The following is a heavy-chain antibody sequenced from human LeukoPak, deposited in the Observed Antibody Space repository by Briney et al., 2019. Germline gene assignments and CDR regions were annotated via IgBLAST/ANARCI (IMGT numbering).Heavy chain of an antibody. CDR1: GGSISSGGYS. Sequence: SETLSLTCAVSGGSISSGGYSWSWIRQPPGKGLEWIGYIYYSVNTYYSPSLKSRVTISVDTSKNQFSLKLSSVTAADTAVYYCARDGGVAPHNWFDPWGQGTLVTVSS. J-gene: IGHJ5*02. D-gene: IGHD2-8*02. V-gene: IGHV4-30-4*07. CDR2: IYYSVNT. CDR3: ARDGGVAPHNWFDP.